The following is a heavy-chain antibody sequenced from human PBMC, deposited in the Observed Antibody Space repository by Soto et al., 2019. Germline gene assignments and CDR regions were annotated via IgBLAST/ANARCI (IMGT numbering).Heavy chain of an antibody. D-gene: IGHD3-3*01. CDR1: GYTFTSYG. CDR2: IGAYNGNT. V-gene: IGHV1-18*01. J-gene: IGHJ5*02. Sequence: GASVKVCCKASGYTFTSYGISWVRQAPGQGLEWMGWIGAYNGNTNYAQKLQGRVTMTTDTSTSTAYMELRSLRSDDTAVYYCARDRPIGVVGPWGQGTLVTVSS. CDR3: ARDRPIGVVGP.